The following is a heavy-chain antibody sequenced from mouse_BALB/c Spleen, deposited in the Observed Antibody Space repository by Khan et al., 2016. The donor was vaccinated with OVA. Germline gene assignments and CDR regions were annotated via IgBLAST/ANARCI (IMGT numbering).Heavy chain of an antibody. D-gene: IGHD1-1*01. V-gene: IGHV3-2*02. CDR1: GYSITSDYA. Sequence: EVQLQESGPGLVKPSQSLSLTCTVTGYSITSDYAWNWLRQFPGNKLEWMGFISYSGDTNYNPSLKSRISITRDTSKNQFFLQINSVNTEDTARYYCARVYGGDFDYWGQGTTLTVSS. J-gene: IGHJ2*01. CDR2: ISYSGDT. CDR3: ARVYGGDFDY.